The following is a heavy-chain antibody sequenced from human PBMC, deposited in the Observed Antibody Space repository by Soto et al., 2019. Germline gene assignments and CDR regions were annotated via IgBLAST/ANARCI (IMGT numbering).Heavy chain of an antibody. CDR3: ARGDSSPPYYYYGMDV. CDR2: IYYSGST. V-gene: IGHV4-59*01. CDR1: GGSISSYY. J-gene: IGHJ6*02. Sequence: QVQLQESGPGLVKPSETLSLTCTVSGGSISSYYWSWIRQPPGKGLEWIGYIYYSGSTNYNPTLKSRVTISVDTYKKQFSLKLSSVTAADTAVYYCARGDSSPPYYYYGMDVWGQGTTVTVSS. D-gene: IGHD6-13*01.